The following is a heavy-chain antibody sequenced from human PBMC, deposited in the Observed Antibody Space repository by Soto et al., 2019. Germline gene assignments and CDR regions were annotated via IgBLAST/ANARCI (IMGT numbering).Heavy chain of an antibody. CDR2: IKSRSDGGTP. J-gene: IGHJ4*02. CDR1: GFTLSNAW. V-gene: IGHV3-15*01. Sequence: EVQLEECGGGPVEPGGSLRLSCAASGFTLSNAWMNWVRHTPGRGLEWVGRIKSRSDGGTPDYGAPVKGRFTISRDDSLNTVYLQMNSLTAEDRGVYYCTTDTRRISVFGVPWDSWGQGTLVTVSS. CDR3: TTDTRRISVFGVPWDS. D-gene: IGHD3-3*01.